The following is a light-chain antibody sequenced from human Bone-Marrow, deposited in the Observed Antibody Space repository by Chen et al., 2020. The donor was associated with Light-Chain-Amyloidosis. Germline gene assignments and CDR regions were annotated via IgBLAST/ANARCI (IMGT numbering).Light chain of an antibody. CDR1: QSVGSN. V-gene: IGKV3-15*01. Sequence: EIVVTQSPATLSVSPGERATLSCRASQSVGSNLAWYQQSPGQPPRHLINGASTRATGIPGRFSGSGSGTEFTLTITSLQSEDFAVYYCQQYNDWPLTFGGGTKVEIK. J-gene: IGKJ4*01. CDR3: QQYNDWPLT. CDR2: GAS.